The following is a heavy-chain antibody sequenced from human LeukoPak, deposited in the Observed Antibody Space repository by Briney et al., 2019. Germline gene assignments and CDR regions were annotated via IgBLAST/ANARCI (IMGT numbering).Heavy chain of an antibody. CDR2: IYYSGST. Sequence: SETLSLTCTVSGGSINSDYWSWIRRPPGKGLEWIGYIYYSGSTTYNPSLKSRVTISVDTSKRHFSLMLSSVTAADTAVYYCARQPYYYGSGRSGPFDYWGQGTLVTVSS. D-gene: IGHD3-10*01. CDR3: ARQPYYYGSGRSGPFDY. V-gene: IGHV4-59*08. CDR1: GGSINSDY. J-gene: IGHJ4*02.